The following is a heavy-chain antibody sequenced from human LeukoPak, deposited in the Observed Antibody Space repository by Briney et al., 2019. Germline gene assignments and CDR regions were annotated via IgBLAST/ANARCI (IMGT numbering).Heavy chain of an antibody. V-gene: IGHV4-31*03. CDR1: GGSISSGGYY. D-gene: IGHD3-22*01. CDR2: IYYSGST. Sequence: SQTLSLTCTVSGGSISSGGYYWSWIRQHPGTGLEWIGYIYYSGSTYYNPSLKSRVTISVDTSKNQFSLKLSSVTAADTAVYYCARVFDSSGYYSTAFDYWGQGTLVTVSS. J-gene: IGHJ4*02. CDR3: ARVFDSSGYYSTAFDY.